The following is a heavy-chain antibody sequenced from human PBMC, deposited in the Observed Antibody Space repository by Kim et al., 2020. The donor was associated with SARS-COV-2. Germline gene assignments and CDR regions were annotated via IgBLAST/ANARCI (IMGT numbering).Heavy chain of an antibody. D-gene: IGHD2-15*01. CDR2: TRNKANGYTT. CDR3: ARGGYCSSGSCLGDYYGMDL. V-gene: IGHV3-72*01. Sequence: GGSLRLSCAASGFTFSDHYMDWVRQAPGKGLEWVGRTRNKANGYTTEYAASVKGRFTISRDDSKDSMYLQMNSVKTEDTAVYYCARGGYCSSGSCLGDYYGMDLWGQGTTVTVSS. CDR1: GFTFSDHY. J-gene: IGHJ6*02.